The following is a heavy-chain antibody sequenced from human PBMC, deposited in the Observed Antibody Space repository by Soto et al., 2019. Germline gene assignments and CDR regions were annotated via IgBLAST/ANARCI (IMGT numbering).Heavy chain of an antibody. Sequence: EVPLLESGGGLVQPGGSLRLSCAASGFTFSSYAMSWVRQVPGKGLEWVSSLSGSGDSTYYADSVKGRFTISRDNYQNTLYRRMNSLRAEDTAVYYCARAYRVGATYFDSWGQGTLVTVSS. CDR3: ARAYRVGATYFDS. V-gene: IGHV3-23*01. CDR2: LSGSGDST. J-gene: IGHJ4*02. D-gene: IGHD1-26*01. CDR1: GFTFSSYA.